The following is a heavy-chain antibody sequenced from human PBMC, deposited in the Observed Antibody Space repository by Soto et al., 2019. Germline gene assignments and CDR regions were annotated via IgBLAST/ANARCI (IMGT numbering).Heavy chain of an antibody. D-gene: IGHD6-19*01. Sequence: LSLTCSVSGCSISGSYWRWFRQYPGKGLECLRYVYYTGSPNYSPSLRSRVSISVDTSKNESSLRLSSVTAADTAVYFCARRVAVPGAHIDSWGQGTQVTVSS. CDR3: ARRVAVPGAHIDS. CDR1: GCSISGSY. J-gene: IGHJ4*02. V-gene: IGHV4-59*01. CDR2: VYYTGSP.